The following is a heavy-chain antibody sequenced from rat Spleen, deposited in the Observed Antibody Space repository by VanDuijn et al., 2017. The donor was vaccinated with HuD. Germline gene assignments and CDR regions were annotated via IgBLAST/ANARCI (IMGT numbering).Heavy chain of an antibody. V-gene: IGHV5-29*01. D-gene: IGHD2-5*01. CDR2: ISFDGGRN. CDR3: ARAGYLRDWYFDF. J-gene: IGHJ1*01. Sequence: EVQLVESGGGLVQPGRSLKLSCAASGFTFSYYYMAWVRQAPTKGLEWVATISFDGGRNFYRDSVKGRFTISRDNAKRTLFLQMDSLRSDDTATYYCARAGYLRDWYFDFWGPGTMVTVSS. CDR1: GFTFSYYY.